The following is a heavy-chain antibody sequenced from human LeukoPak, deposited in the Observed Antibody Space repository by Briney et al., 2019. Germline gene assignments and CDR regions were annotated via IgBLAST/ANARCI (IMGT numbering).Heavy chain of an antibody. CDR1: GFTVSSNY. CDR2: IYSGGNT. Sequence: GGSLRLSCAASGFTVSSNYMSWVRQAPGKGLEWVSVIYSGGNTYYAGSVKGRFTISRDNSENTLYLQMNSLRAEDTAVYYCARVNSYGNYNYYYDMDVWGQATTVTVSS. J-gene: IGHJ6*02. V-gene: IGHV3-53*01. CDR3: ARVNSYGNYNYYYDMDV. D-gene: IGHD5-18*01.